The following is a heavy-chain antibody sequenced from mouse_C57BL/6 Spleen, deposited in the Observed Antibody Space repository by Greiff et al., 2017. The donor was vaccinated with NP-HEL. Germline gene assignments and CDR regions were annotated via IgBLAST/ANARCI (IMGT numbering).Heavy chain of an antibody. J-gene: IGHJ2*01. Sequence: QVQLQQPGAELVRPGSSVKLSCKASGYTFTSYWMHWVKQRPIQGLEWIGNIDPSDSDTHYNQKFKDKATLTVDKSSSTAYRQLSSLTSEDSAVYYCARGDYYGSRGGYYFDYWGQGTTLTVSS. D-gene: IGHD1-1*01. V-gene: IGHV1-52*01. CDR1: GYTFTSYW. CDR3: ARGDYYGSRGGYYFDY. CDR2: IDPSDSDT.